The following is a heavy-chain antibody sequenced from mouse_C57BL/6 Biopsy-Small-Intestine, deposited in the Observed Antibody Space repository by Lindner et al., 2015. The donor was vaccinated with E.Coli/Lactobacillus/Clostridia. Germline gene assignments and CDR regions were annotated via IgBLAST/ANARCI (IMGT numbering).Heavy chain of an antibody. CDR1: GYSFTDYY. J-gene: IGHJ2*01. CDR2: IFPYDGLS. D-gene: IGHD4-1*01. CDR3: ASLIGTKGYFDY. Sequence: VQLQESGAELVRPGASVKISCKTSGYSFTDYYMNWVKQSHGNVLDWIGYIFPYDGLSSYNRKFMGKAELTVDKSSSTAYIELRGLTSEDSAVYFCASLIGTKGYFDYWGQGTTLTVSS. V-gene: IGHV1-31*01.